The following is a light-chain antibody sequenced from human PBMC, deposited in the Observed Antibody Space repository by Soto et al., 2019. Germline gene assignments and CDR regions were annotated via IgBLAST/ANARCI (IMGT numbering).Light chain of an antibody. J-gene: IGKJ1*01. V-gene: IGKV1-27*01. Sequence: DIQMTQSPSSLSASVGDIFTITCRASQYIDNYVAWYQQKPGTPLKLLIFGAYILESGVPSRFSGSGSGTEFQLTISSLQPEDVATYYCQKYSKAPWTFGQGTKVDIK. CDR1: QYIDNY. CDR2: GAY. CDR3: QKYSKAPWT.